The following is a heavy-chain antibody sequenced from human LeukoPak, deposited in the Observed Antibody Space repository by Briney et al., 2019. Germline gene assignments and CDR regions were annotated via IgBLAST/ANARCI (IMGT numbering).Heavy chain of an antibody. Sequence: GGSLRLSCAASGFTFSTYAMHWVRQGPGKRLEYVAAISTNGDGTYYANSVRGGFTISRDNSKNTLYLQMGSLRAEDMAVYFCPRYSGSCNNAWGQGTPVTVSS. CDR1: GFTFSTYA. CDR2: ISTNGDGT. CDR3: PRYSGSCNNA. J-gene: IGHJ5*01. V-gene: IGHV3-64*01. D-gene: IGHD1-26*01.